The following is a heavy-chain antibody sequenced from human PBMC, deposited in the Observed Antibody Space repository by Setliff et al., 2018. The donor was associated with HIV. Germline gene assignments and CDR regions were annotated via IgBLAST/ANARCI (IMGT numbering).Heavy chain of an antibody. CDR2: INHSGTT. V-gene: IGHV4-34*01. CDR1: GGSFSGHY. Sequence: SETLSLTCAVYGGSFSGHYWSWIRQPPGKGLEWIGEINHSGTTNYNPSLKSRVVMSIDTSKNQFSLKLTSVTAADTAVYYCATVIGWNDATDCWGQGTPVTVSS. J-gene: IGHJ4*02. D-gene: IGHD1-1*01. CDR3: ATVIGWNDATDC.